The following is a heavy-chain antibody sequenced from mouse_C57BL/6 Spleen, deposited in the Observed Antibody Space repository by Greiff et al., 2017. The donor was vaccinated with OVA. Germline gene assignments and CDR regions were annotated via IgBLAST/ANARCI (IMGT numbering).Heavy chain of an antibody. CDR2: IRNKANGYTT. J-gene: IGHJ2*01. Sequence: EVKLVESGGGLVQPGGSLSLSCAASGFTFTDYYMSWVRQPPGKALEWLGFIRNKANGYTTEYSASVKGRFTISRDNSQSILYLQMNALRAEDSATYYCARSQTGPVDYWGQGTTLTVSS. CDR3: ARSQTGPVDY. V-gene: IGHV7-3*01. CDR1: GFTFTDYY. D-gene: IGHD4-1*01.